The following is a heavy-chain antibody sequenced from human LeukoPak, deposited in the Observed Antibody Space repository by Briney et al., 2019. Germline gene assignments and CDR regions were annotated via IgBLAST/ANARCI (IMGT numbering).Heavy chain of an antibody. J-gene: IGHJ4*02. D-gene: IGHD6-13*01. CDR3: ARNTLAIAAAAFFDF. V-gene: IGHV3-48*03. Sequence: GGSLRLSCAASGFTFSSYEMNWVRQAPGKGLEWVSYISSSGSRTYYTASVKGRFTISRDNAKNSLYLQMNSLRVEDTALYYCARNTLAIAAAAFFDFWGQGTLVTVSS. CDR2: ISSSGSRT. CDR1: GFTFSSYE.